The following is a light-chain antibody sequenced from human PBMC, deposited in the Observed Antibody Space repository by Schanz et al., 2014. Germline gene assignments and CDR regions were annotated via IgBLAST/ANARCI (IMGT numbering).Light chain of an antibody. CDR1: QSVSSSN. J-gene: IGKJ3*01. CDR3: QQRSNWPPLFT. CDR2: DAS. Sequence: EAVLTQSPGTLSLSPGERATLSCRASQSVSSSNLAWYQQKPGQAPRLLIYDASSRATGIPARFSGSGSGTDFTLTISSLEPEDFAVYYCQQRSNWPPLFTFGPGTKVDIK. V-gene: IGKV3D-20*02.